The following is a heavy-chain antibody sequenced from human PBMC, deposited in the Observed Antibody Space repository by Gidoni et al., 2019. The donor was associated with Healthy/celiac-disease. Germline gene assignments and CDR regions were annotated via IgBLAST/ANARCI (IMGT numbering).Heavy chain of an antibody. CDR1: GFTFSSYA. CDR3: GGTSGARGVGATTGY. CDR2: ISGSGGST. Sequence: EVQLLESGGGLVQPGGSLRLSCAASGFTFSSYAMSWVRQAPGKGLEWVSAISGSGGSTYYADSVKGRFTISRDNSKNTLYLQMNSLRAEDTAVYYCGGTSGARGVGATTGYWGQGTLVTVSS. V-gene: IGHV3-23*01. J-gene: IGHJ4*02. D-gene: IGHD1-26*01.